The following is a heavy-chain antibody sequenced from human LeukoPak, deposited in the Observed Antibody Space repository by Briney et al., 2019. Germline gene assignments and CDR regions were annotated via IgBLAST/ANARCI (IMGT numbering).Heavy chain of an antibody. CDR3: AKGPVAGTPWYFDY. Sequence: PGRSLRLSCAASGFTFSTYAMSWVRQAPGKGLEWVSAISGSGVSTYYADSVKGRFTISRDNSKNTLYLQMNSLRAEDTAVYYCAKGPVAGTPWYFDYWGQGTLVTVSS. CDR1: GFTFSTYA. V-gene: IGHV3-23*01. CDR2: ISGSGVST. D-gene: IGHD6-19*01. J-gene: IGHJ4*02.